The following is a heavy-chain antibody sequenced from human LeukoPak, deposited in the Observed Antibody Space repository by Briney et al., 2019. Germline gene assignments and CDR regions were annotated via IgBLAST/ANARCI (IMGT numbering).Heavy chain of an antibody. V-gene: IGHV4-39*01. CDR2: IYYSGST. CDR1: GGSISSSTYY. Sequence: PSETLSLTCTVSGGSISSSTYYWGWIRQPPGKGLEWIGSIYYSGSTYYNPSLKSRVTISVDTSKNHFSLNLSSVTAADMAVYYCARQSRGSSSSRDYFDYWGQGTLVTVSS. CDR3: ARQSRGSSSSRDYFDY. J-gene: IGHJ4*02. D-gene: IGHD6-6*01.